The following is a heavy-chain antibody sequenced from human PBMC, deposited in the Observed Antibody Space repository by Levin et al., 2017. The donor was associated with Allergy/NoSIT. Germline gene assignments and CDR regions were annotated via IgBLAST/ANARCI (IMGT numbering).Heavy chain of an antibody. CDR2: IYYSGST. CDR3: ARLVVPAANRGVDP. D-gene: IGHD2-2*01. J-gene: IGHJ5*02. V-gene: IGHV4-39*01. Sequence: SETLSLTCTVSGGSISSSSYYWGWIRQPPGKGLEWIGSIYYSGSTYYNPSLKSRVTISVDTSKNQFSLKLSSVTAADTAVYYCARLVVPAANRGVDPWGQGTLVTVSS. CDR1: GGSISSSSYY.